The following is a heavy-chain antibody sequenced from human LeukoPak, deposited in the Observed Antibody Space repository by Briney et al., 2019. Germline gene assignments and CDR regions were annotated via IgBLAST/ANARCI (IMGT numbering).Heavy chain of an antibody. V-gene: IGHV4-34*01. CDR1: GGSFSGYY. CDR3: ARDLTEYYYGSGSPIWGY. Sequence: SETLSLTCAVYGGSFSGYYWSWIRQPPGKGLEWIGEINHSGSTNYNPSLKSRVTISVDTSKNQFSLKLSSVTAADTAVYYCARDLTEYYYGSGSPIWGYWGQGTLVTVSS. CDR2: INHSGST. J-gene: IGHJ4*02. D-gene: IGHD3-10*01.